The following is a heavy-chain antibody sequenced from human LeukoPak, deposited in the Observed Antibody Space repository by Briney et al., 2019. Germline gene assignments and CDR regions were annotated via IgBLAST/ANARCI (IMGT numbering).Heavy chain of an antibody. CDR1: GGSISGGGYS. CDR2: IYHSGST. J-gene: IGHJ5*02. D-gene: IGHD3-22*01. Sequence: SETLSLTCAVSGGSISGGGYSWSWIRQPPGKGLEWIGYIYHSGSTYYNPSLKSRVTISVDRSKNQFSLKLSSVTAADTAVYYCARAPWEGYYDSSGYWSSWFDPWGQGTLVTVSS. CDR3: ARAPWEGYYDSSGYWSSWFDP. V-gene: IGHV4-30-2*01.